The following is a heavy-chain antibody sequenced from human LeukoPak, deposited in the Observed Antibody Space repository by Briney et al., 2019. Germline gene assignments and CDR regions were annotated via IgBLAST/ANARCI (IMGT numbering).Heavy chain of an antibody. CDR3: TTADYYGSGSYPY. Sequence: GGSLRLSCAASGFTFSNAWMSWVRQAPGKGLEWVGRIKSKTDGGTTDYAAPVKGRFTISRDDSKNTLYLQMNSLKTEDTAVYYCTTADYYGSGSYPYWGQGTLVTVSS. CDR2: IKSKTDGGTT. CDR1: GFTFSNAW. J-gene: IGHJ4*02. V-gene: IGHV3-15*01. D-gene: IGHD3-10*01.